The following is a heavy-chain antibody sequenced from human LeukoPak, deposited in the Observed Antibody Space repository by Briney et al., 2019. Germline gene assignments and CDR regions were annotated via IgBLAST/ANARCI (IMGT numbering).Heavy chain of an antibody. Sequence: GGSLRLSCAASGFSFDDYTMHWVRQAPGKGLEWVSLISWDGGSTYYADSVKGRFTISRDNSKNSLYLQMNSLRTEDTALYYCAKGSSSSSRGIDYWGQGTLVTVSS. CDR3: AKGSSSSSRGIDY. CDR2: ISWDGGST. V-gene: IGHV3-43*01. J-gene: IGHJ4*02. CDR1: GFSFDDYT. D-gene: IGHD6-6*01.